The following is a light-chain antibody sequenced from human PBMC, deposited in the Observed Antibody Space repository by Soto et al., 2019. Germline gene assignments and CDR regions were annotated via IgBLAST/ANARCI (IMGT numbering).Light chain of an antibody. Sequence: EVVLTQSPGTLSLSPGERATLSCRASQSVSSSYLAWYQQKPGQAPRLLIYGASSRATGIPDRFSGSESGTDFTLTISRLEPEDFAVYYCHQYGSLPTFGQGTLLEI. CDR2: GAS. J-gene: IGKJ5*01. CDR3: HQYGSLPT. V-gene: IGKV3-20*01. CDR1: QSVSSSY.